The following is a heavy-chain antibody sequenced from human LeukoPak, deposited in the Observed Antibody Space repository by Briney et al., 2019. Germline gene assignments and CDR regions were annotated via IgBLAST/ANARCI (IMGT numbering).Heavy chain of an antibody. CDR2: IWYDGRDK. CDR1: GFTFSSYG. J-gene: IGHJ5*02. D-gene: IGHD2-21*01. CDR3: ARGGGGVVVKYNWFDP. V-gene: IGHV3-33*01. Sequence: PGGSLRLSCAASGFTFSSYGMHWVRQAPGKGLEWVAVIWYDGRDKYYADSVKGRFTISRDNSKNTVYLQMNSLRTEDTAVYFCARGGGGVVVKYNWFDPWGQGTLVTVSS.